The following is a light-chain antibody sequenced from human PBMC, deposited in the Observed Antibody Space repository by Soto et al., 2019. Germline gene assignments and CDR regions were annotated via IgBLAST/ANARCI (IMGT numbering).Light chain of an antibody. CDR3: SSYAGSNNLGV. Sequence: QSVLTQPPSASGSPGQSVTISCTGTSSDVGGYNYVSWYQQHPGKAPKLMIYEVSKRPSGVPDRFSGSKSGNTASLTVSGLQAEDEADYYCSSYAGSNNLGVFGGGTKVTVI. J-gene: IGLJ2*01. V-gene: IGLV2-8*01. CDR2: EVS. CDR1: SSDVGGYNY.